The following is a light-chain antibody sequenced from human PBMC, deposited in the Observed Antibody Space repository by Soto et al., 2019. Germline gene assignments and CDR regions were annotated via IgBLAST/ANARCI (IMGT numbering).Light chain of an antibody. CDR2: GAS. CDR1: QSISNT. J-gene: IGKJ1*01. CDR3: QQYNDWPQT. Sequence: EIVMTQFPATLSVSPGERATLSCRASQSISNTLAWYQQRPGQAPRLLIYGASTRATGIPARFSGSGSGIELTITISSLQSEDFEVYYGQQYNDWPQTFGQGTKVDIK. V-gene: IGKV3-15*01.